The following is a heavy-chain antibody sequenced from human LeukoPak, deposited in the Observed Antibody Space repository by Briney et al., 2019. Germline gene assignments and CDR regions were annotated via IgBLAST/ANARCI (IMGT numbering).Heavy chain of an antibody. J-gene: IGHJ4*02. CDR2: ISYDGSNK. V-gene: IGHV3-30*18. CDR3: AKDGVGDYDSSGFVDY. Sequence: GRSLRLYCAASGFTFSSYGMHWVRQAPGQGLEWVAVISYDGSNKYYADSVKGRFTISRDNSKNTLYLQMNSLRAEDTAVYYCAKDGVGDYDSSGFVDYWGQGTLVTVSS. D-gene: IGHD3-22*01. CDR1: GFTFSSYG.